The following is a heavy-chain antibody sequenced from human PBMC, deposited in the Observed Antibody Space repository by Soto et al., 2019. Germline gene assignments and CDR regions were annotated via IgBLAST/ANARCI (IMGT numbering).Heavy chain of an antibody. Sequence: QVQLVQSGAEVKKPGAPVKVSCKTSGYTFTSYRITWVRQAPGQGLEWMGWISGYNGNTNYAQKFQGRVTMTTDTSTRTAYMELRSLRSDDTAVYYCARDLSAGVTGHWGQGTLVTVSS. D-gene: IGHD3-10*01. CDR1: GYTFTSYR. CDR3: ARDLSAGVTGH. J-gene: IGHJ4*02. V-gene: IGHV1-18*01. CDR2: ISGYNGNT.